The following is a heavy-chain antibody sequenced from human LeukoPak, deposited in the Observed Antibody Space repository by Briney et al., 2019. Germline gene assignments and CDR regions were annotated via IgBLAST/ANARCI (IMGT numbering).Heavy chain of an antibody. V-gene: IGHV4-34*01. CDR3: AIAGDGYLGY. J-gene: IGHJ4*02. CDR1: GGSFSGYY. CDR2: INHSGST. D-gene: IGHD5-24*01. Sequence: SETLSLTCAVYGGSFSGYYWSWIRQPPGKGLEWMGEINHSGSTNYNPSLKSRVTISVDTSKNQFSLKLSSVTAADTAVYYCAIAGDGYLGYWGQGTLVTVSS.